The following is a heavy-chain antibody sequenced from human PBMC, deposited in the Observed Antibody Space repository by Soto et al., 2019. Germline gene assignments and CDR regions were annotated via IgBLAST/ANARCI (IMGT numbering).Heavy chain of an antibody. Sequence: QVHLVQSGTEVKKPGSSVKVSCKASGGTFSSSGFSWVRQAPGQGLEWMGMIVPSLDTTNYAQKFQARVTLTADEVTSTAYMELRSLRSEDTDVYYCARWPQPRYTADPYAVDVWGQGTRVIVSS. V-gene: IGHV1-69*11. D-gene: IGHD3-16*02. CDR1: GGTFSSSG. J-gene: IGHJ6*02. CDR2: IVPSLDTT. CDR3: ARWPQPRYTADPYAVDV.